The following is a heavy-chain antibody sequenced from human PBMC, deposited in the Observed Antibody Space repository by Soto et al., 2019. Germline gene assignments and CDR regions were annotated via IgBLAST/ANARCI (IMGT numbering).Heavy chain of an antibody. CDR1: GFTFSDFD. D-gene: IGHD2-15*01. V-gene: IGHV3-13*05. Sequence: GGSLRLSCATSGFTFSDFDMHWVRQVPGKGLEWVSVIGAARDPYYLGSVKGRFTISRENAKNSVYLQMSDLRAGDSAVYYCARAYPGRLPRRADYYSAMDVWGQGTTVTVSS. J-gene: IGHJ6*02. CDR2: IGAARDP. CDR3: ARAYPGRLPRRADYYSAMDV.